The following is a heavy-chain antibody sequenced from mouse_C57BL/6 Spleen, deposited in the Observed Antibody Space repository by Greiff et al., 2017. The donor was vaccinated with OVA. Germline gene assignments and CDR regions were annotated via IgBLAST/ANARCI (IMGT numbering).Heavy chain of an antibody. J-gene: IGHJ2*01. D-gene: IGHD2-5*01. Sequence: EVQLQQSGPELVKPGASVKISCKASGYTFTDYYMNWVKQSHGKSLEWIGDINPNNGGTSYNQKFKGKATLTVDKSSSTAYKEHRSLTSEDAAVYYCARRIYDSNSTRDYWGQGTTLTVSS. CDR3: ARRIYDSNSTRDY. CDR1: GYTFTDYY. V-gene: IGHV1-26*01. CDR2: INPNNGGT.